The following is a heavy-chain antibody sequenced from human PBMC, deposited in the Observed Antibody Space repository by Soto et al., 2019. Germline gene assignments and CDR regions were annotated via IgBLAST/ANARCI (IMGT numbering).Heavy chain of an antibody. D-gene: IGHD3-10*01. CDR2: IYYSGST. Sequence: PSETLSLTCTVSGGSISSGGYYWSWIRQHPGKGLEWIGYIYYSGSTYYNPSLKSRVTISVDTSKNQFSLKLSSVTAADTAVYYCARVYGSGSHLDYWGQGTLVTVSS. J-gene: IGHJ4*02. CDR3: ARVYGSGSHLDY. CDR1: GGSISSGGYY. V-gene: IGHV4-31*03.